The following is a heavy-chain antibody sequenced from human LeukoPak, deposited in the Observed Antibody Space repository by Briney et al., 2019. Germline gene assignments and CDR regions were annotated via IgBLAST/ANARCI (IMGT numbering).Heavy chain of an antibody. J-gene: IGHJ4*02. Sequence: SETLSLTCAVSGGSISSSNWWSWVRQPPGKGLEWIGEIYHSGSTNYNPSLKSRVTISVDKSKNQFSLKLSSVTAADTAVYHCARAPAYGYIFTVDYWGQGTLVTVSS. CDR1: GGSISSSNW. V-gene: IGHV4-4*02. D-gene: IGHD5-18*01. CDR3: ARAPAYGYIFTVDY. CDR2: IYHSGST.